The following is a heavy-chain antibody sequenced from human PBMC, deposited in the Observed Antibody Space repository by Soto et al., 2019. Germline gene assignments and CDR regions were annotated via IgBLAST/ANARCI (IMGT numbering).Heavy chain of an antibody. CDR2: INAGDGNT. V-gene: IGHV1-3*01. CDR1: GYTFTTYA. J-gene: IGHJ4*02. CDR3: ARVLGGNSGYGYYDY. D-gene: IGHD5-12*01. Sequence: QVQLVQSGAEVKKPGASVKVSCKASGYTFTTYAMHWVRQAPGQRLEWMGWINAGDGNTKYSQKFQGRVSITRDTSASTAYMELSSLISEDTAVYYCARVLGGNSGYGYYDYWGQGTLVTVSS.